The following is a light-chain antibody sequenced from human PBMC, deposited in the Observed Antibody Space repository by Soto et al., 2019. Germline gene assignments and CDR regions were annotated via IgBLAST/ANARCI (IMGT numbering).Light chain of an antibody. V-gene: IGKV3-20*01. Sequence: EIVLTHSPGTLSLSPCERATLSFSAIQSVSSSYLAWYQQKPGQAPRLLIYGASSRATGIPDRFSGSGSGTDFTLTISRLEPEDFAVYYCQQYGSSQGWAFGQGTKVDIK. CDR3: QQYGSSQGWA. CDR1: QSVSSSY. J-gene: IGKJ1*01. CDR2: GAS.